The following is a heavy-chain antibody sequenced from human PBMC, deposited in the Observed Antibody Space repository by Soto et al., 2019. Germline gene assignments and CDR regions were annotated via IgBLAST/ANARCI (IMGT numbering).Heavy chain of an antibody. CDR3: ATGRASDCPGCTQDY. CDR1: AFTFSSYA. D-gene: IGHD2-21*02. Sequence: EVQLLESGGGLAQPGGSLRLSCAASAFTFSSYAMSWVRQAPGKGLEWVSAVSGSGDSTYYADSVKGRFTISRDNSKNTLYLKMHSLRVEDTAVYYCATGRASDCPGCTQDYWGQGTLVTVSS. J-gene: IGHJ4*02. CDR2: VSGSGDST. V-gene: IGHV3-23*01.